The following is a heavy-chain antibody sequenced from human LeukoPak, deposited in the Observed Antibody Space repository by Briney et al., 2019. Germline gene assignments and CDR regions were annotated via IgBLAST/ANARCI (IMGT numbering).Heavy chain of an antibody. V-gene: IGHV3-23*01. D-gene: IGHD3-10*01. CDR2: ISGSGGST. CDR3: AKDRGQWFGLDY. CDR1: GFTFTTYW. J-gene: IGHJ4*02. Sequence: PGGSLRLSCAASGFTFTTYWMSWVRQAPGKGLEWVSAISGSGGSTYYADSVKGRFTISRDNSKNTLYLQMNSLRAEDTAVYYCAKDRGQWFGLDYWGQGTLVTVSS.